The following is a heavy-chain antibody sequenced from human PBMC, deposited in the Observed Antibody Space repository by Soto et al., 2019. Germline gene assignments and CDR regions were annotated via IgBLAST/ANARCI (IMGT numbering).Heavy chain of an antibody. CDR2: IWYDGSNK. J-gene: IGHJ4*02. CDR3: ARDSPRWSGYYGVGDLDY. Sequence: GGSLRLSCAASGFTFSSYGMHWVRQAPGKGLEWVAVIWYDGSNKYYADSVKGRFTISRDNSKNTLYLQMNSLRAEDTAVYYCARDSPRWSGYYGVGDLDYWGQGTLVTVSS. D-gene: IGHD3-3*01. V-gene: IGHV3-33*01. CDR1: GFTFSSYG.